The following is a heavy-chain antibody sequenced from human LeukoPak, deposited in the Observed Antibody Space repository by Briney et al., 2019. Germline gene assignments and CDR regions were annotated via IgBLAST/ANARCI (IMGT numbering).Heavy chain of an antibody. V-gene: IGHV4-39*07. J-gene: IGHJ5*02. CDR3: ARGGPGAAAGTSWFDP. D-gene: IGHD6-13*01. CDR1: GGSISSSSYY. Sequence: PSETLSLTCTVSGGSISSSSYYWGWIRQPPGKGLEWIGSIYYSGSTYYNPSLKSRVTISVDTSKNQFSLKLSSVTAADTAVYYCARGGPGAAAGTSWFDPWGQGTLVTVSS. CDR2: IYYSGST.